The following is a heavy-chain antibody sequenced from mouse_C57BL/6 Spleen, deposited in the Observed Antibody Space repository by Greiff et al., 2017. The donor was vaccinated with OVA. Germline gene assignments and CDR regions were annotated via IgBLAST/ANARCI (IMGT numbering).Heavy chain of an antibody. D-gene: IGHD1-1*01. CDR1: GYAFSSSW. V-gene: IGHV1-82*01. CDR3: ARGLFYFDY. J-gene: IGHJ2*01. Sequence: QVKLQQSGPELVKPGASVKISCKASGYAFSSSWMNWVKQRPGKGLEWIGRIYPGDGDTNYNGKFKGKATLTADKSSSTAYMQLSSLTSEDSAVYFCARGLFYFDYWGQGTTLTVSS. CDR2: IYPGDGDT.